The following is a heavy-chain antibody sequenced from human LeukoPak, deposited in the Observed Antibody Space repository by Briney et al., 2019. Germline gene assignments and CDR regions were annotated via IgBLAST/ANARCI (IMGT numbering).Heavy chain of an antibody. Sequence: ASVKVSCKASGYTFTSYGISWARQAPGQGLEWMGWISAYNGNTNYAQKLQGRVTMTTDTSTSTAYMELRSLRSDDTAVYYCARVSSQAYCSGGSCYEDNYWGQGTLVTVSS. V-gene: IGHV1-18*01. D-gene: IGHD2-15*01. CDR1: GYTFTSYG. CDR2: ISAYNGNT. J-gene: IGHJ4*02. CDR3: ARVSSQAYCSGGSCYEDNY.